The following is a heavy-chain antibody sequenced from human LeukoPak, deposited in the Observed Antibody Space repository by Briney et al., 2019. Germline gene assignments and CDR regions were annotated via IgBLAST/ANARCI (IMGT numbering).Heavy chain of an antibody. CDR2: ISSSSSYI. V-gene: IGHV3-21*01. CDR3: ARDSHLSLQLWFEASGHFDY. Sequence: GGSLRLSCAASGFTFSSYSMNWVRQAPGKGLEWVSSISSSSSYIYYADSVKGRFTISRDNAKNSLYLQMNGLRAEDTAVYYCARDSHLSLQLWFEASGHFDYWGQGTLVTVSS. J-gene: IGHJ4*02. D-gene: IGHD5-18*01. CDR1: GFTFSSYS.